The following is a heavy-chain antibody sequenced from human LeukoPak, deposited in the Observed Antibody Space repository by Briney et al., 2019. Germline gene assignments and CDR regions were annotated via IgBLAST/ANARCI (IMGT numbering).Heavy chain of an antibody. CDR3: AATSRMGYFDY. V-gene: IGHV3-9*01. CDR2: ISWNSGSI. J-gene: IGHJ4*02. CDR1: GFTFDDYA. Sequence: PGGSLRLSCAASGFTFDDYAMHWVRQAPGKGLEWVSGISWNSGSIVYADSVKGRFTISRDNAKNSLYLQMNSLRAEDTALYYCAATSRMGYFDYWGQGTLVTVSS. D-gene: IGHD2-8*01.